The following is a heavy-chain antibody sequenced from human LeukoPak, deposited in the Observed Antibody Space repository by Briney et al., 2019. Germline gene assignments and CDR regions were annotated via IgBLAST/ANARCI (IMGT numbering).Heavy chain of an antibody. CDR2: VSSTGGTT. V-gene: IGHV3-23*01. CDR1: GFTFSSYA. CDR3: AKNGDRGAFCSGGTCYPYYYYYMDV. D-gene: IGHD2-15*01. J-gene: IGHJ6*03. Sequence: GGSLRLSCAASGFTFSSYAMSWVRQGPGKGLEWVSAVSSTGGTTYYADSVKGRFTISRDNSKNTLFLQINSLRAEDTAVYYCAKNGDRGAFCSGGTCYPYYYYYMDVWGKGTTVTISS.